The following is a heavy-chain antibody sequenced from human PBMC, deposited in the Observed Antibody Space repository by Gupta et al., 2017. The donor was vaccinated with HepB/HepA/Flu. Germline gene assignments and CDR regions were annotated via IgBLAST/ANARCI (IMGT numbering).Heavy chain of an antibody. D-gene: IGHD5-18*01. V-gene: IGHV3-33*01. J-gene: IGHJ6*02. CDR2: IWYDGSDK. CDR1: GFIFSSYG. CDR3: ARNAKVNGMDV. Sequence: QVQLVGSGGGVVRPGRSLRLSCAASGFIFSSYGMHWVRQAPGKGLEWVGVIWYDGSDKYYADSVKGRFTISRDNYKNTVYLQMNSLRGEDTAVYYCARNAKVNGMDVWGQGTTVTVSS.